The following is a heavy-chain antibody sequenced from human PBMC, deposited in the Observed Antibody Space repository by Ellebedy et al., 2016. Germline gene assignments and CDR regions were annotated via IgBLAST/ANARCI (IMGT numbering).Heavy chain of an antibody. CDR3: ARGHYGMDV. CDR2: VSNDGNII. D-gene: IGHD3-10*01. CDR1: GFPFSTYG. Sequence: GGSLRLXXAASGFPFSTYGMHWVRQSPGKGLEWVALVSNDGNIIHYHDSVKGRFTISRDNSKNTVDLQMNSLRVEDTAVYYCARGHYGMDVWGQGTTVTVSS. V-gene: IGHV3-30*03. J-gene: IGHJ6*02.